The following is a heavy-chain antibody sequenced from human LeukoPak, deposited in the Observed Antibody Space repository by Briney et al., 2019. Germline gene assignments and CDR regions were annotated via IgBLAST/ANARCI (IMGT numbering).Heavy chain of an antibody. Sequence: PSETLSLTCAVYGGSFSGYYWSWIRQPPGKGLEWIGEINHSGSTNYNPSLKSRVTISVDTSKNQFSLKLSSVTAADTAVYYCAGAQTTGIYPNWGAWFDPWGQGTLVTVSS. CDR1: GGSFSGYY. CDR3: AGAQTTGIYPNWGAWFDP. J-gene: IGHJ5*02. CDR2: INHSGST. D-gene: IGHD7-27*01. V-gene: IGHV4-34*01.